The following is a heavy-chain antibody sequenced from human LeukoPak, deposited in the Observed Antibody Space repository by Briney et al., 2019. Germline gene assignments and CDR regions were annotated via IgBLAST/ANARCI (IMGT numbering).Heavy chain of an antibody. CDR3: ARGGYNWDTDAGWFDP. J-gene: IGHJ5*02. V-gene: IGHV3-23*01. CDR2: ISGSGESK. Sequence: GGPLRLSCAAAGFTFSSYAMHWVRQVAGKGLEWVSGISGSGESKFYADSVKGRFTVSRDNSKNTLYLQMSSLRVEDTAVYYCARGGYNWDTDAGWFDPWGLGTLVTVSS. CDR1: GFTFSSYA. D-gene: IGHD1/OR15-1a*01.